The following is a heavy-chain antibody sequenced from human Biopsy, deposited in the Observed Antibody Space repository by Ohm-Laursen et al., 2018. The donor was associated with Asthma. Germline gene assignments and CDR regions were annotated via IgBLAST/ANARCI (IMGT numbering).Heavy chain of an antibody. Sequence: ASVKVSCKVSGYTFIHFAIHWVRQAPGQRLEWMGWINAGDDNTKYSQKFQGRVTITRDTSASTAYMDLRSLLSEDTAMYYCARTYYDFLTGQVNDAFALWGQGTMVTVSS. CDR3: ARTYYDFLTGQVNDAFAL. CDR1: GYTFIHFA. V-gene: IGHV1-3*01. CDR2: INAGDDNT. D-gene: IGHD3-9*01. J-gene: IGHJ3*01.